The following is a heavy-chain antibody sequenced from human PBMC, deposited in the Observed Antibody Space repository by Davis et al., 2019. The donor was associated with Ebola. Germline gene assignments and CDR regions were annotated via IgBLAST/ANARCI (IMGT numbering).Heavy chain of an antibody. CDR2: VHCGNGNT. CDR1: GYIFTTYA. D-gene: IGHD5-24*01. V-gene: IGHV1-3*01. Sequence: AASVKVSCKASGYIFTTYAMHWVRQAPGQRFEWMGWVHCGNGNTKYSQRFQGRVTITTDTSASTAYMEVGILRSDDTAVYYCASAILRRDGPQLDYWGQGTLVTVSS. CDR3: ASAILRRDGPQLDY. J-gene: IGHJ4*02.